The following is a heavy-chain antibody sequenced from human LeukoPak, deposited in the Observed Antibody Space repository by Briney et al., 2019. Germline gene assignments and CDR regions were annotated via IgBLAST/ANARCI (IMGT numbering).Heavy chain of an antibody. J-gene: IGHJ4*02. V-gene: IGHV3-7*04. CDR3: ARGLGYCSSTSCPFDY. CDR1: GFTFDDYG. Sequence: GGSLRLSCAASGFTFDDYGMSWVRQAPGKGLEWVANIKQDGSEKYYVDSVKGRFTISRDNAKNSLYLQMYSLRAEDTAVYYCARGLGYCSSTSCPFDYWGQGTLVTVSS. D-gene: IGHD2-2*01. CDR2: IKQDGSEK.